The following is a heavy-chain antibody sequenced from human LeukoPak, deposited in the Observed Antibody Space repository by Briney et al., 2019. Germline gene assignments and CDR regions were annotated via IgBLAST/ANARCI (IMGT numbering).Heavy chain of an antibody. J-gene: IGHJ4*02. V-gene: IGHV4-59*12. CDR1: GGSISSYY. CDR3: AREERSVTTSNYFDY. Sequence: KPSETLSLTCTVSGGSISSYYWSWIRQPPGKGLEWIGYIYYSGSTNYNPSLKSRVTISVDTSKNQFSLKLSSVTAADTAVYYCAREERSVTTSNYFDYWGQGTLVTVSS. CDR2: IYYSGST. D-gene: IGHD4-17*01.